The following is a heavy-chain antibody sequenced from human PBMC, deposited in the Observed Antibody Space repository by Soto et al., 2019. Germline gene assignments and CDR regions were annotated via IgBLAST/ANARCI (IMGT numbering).Heavy chain of an antibody. D-gene: IGHD1-26*01. CDR2: IIPIFGTA. V-gene: IGHV1-69*01. CDR1: GGTFSSYS. Sequence: VQLVQSGAEVKKPGSSVKVSCKASGGTFSSYSINWVRQAPGQGLEWMGEIIPIFGTANYAQKFQGRVTITADESTSTAYMELSSLRSEDTSVYYCARDGGRHSGGIDYWGQGTLVTVSS. CDR3: ARDGGRHSGGIDY. J-gene: IGHJ4*02.